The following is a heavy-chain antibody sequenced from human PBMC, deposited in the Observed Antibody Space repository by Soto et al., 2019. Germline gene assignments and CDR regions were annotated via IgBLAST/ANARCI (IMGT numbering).Heavy chain of an antibody. CDR2: IYHSGST. Sequence: PSETLSLTCAVSGYSISSGYYWGWIRQPPGKGLEWIGSIYHSGSTYYNPSLKSRVTISVDTSKNQCSLKLSSVTAADTAVYYCVRDSSGWYSYFDYWGQGTLVTVSS. J-gene: IGHJ4*02. CDR1: GYSISSGYY. CDR3: VRDSSGWYSYFDY. V-gene: IGHV4-38-2*02. D-gene: IGHD6-19*01.